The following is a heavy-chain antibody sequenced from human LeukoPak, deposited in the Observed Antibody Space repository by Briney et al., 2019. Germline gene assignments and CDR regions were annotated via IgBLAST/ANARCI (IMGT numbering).Heavy chain of an antibody. Sequence: SETLSLTCTVSGGSISSYYWSWLRQPPGKGLEWIGDISHSGFTNYNPSLKSRVTISVDTSTNQFSLKLNSVTAADTAVYYCARPNDYGDDYWGQGTLVTVSS. CDR3: ARPNDYGDDY. D-gene: IGHD4-17*01. CDR1: GGSISSYY. J-gene: IGHJ4*02. CDR2: ISHSGFT. V-gene: IGHV4-34*01.